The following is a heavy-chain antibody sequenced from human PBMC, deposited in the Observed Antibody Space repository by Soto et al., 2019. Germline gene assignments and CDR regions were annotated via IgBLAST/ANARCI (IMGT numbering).Heavy chain of an antibody. CDR2: INPNSGGT. D-gene: IGHD6-6*01. J-gene: IGHJ6*02. Sequence: GASVKVSCKASGYTFTVYYMHCVLQAPLQWLDWMGCINPNSGGTNYAQKFQGRVTMTRDTSISTAYMELSRLRSDDTAVYYCARRGGAKSIEYYYYGMDVWGQGTTVTVSS. CDR1: GYTFTVYY. CDR3: ARRGGAKSIEYYYYGMDV. V-gene: IGHV1-2*02.